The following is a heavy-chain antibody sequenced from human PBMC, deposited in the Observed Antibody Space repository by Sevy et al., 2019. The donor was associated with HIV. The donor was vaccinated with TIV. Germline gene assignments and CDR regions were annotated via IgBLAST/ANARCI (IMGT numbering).Heavy chain of an antibody. CDR1: GFTFSSYG. D-gene: IGHD3-3*01. CDR2: ISYDGSNK. V-gene: IGHV3-30*18. CDR3: AKAGVYDFWSGYRNLDAFDI. J-gene: IGHJ3*02. Sequence: GGSLRLSCVASGFTFSSYGMHWVRQAPGKGLEWVAVISYDGSNKYYADSVKGRFTISRDNSKNTLYLQMNSLRAEDTAVYYCAKAGVYDFWSGYRNLDAFDIWGQGTMVTVSS.